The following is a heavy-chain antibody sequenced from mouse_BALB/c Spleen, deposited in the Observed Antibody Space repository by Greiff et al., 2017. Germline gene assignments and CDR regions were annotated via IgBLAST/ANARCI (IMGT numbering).Heavy chain of an antibody. Sequence: EVKLVESGGGLVQPGGSRKLSCAASGFTFSSFGMHWVRQAPEKGLEWVAYISSGSSTIYYADTVKGRFTISRDNPKNTLFLQMTSLRSEDTAMYYCARSGDYGYYFDYWGQGTTLTVSS. CDR3: ARSGDYGYYFDY. V-gene: IGHV5-17*02. CDR2: ISSGSSTI. J-gene: IGHJ2*01. CDR1: GFTFSSFG. D-gene: IGHD1-1*01.